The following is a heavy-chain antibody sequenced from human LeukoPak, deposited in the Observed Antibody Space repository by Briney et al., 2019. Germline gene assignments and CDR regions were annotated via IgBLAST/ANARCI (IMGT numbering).Heavy chain of an antibody. D-gene: IGHD6-13*01. CDR1: GFTFSSYA. CDR3: ARDAYSSSWYIDK. V-gene: IGHV3-30*04. CDR2: ISYDGSNK. Sequence: PGGSLRLSCAASGFTFSSYAMHWVRQAPGKGLEWVAVISYDGSNKYYADSVKGRFTISRDNFKNTVYLQMNNLRPEDTAVYYCARDAYSSSWYIDKWGRGTPVTVSS. J-gene: IGHJ4*02.